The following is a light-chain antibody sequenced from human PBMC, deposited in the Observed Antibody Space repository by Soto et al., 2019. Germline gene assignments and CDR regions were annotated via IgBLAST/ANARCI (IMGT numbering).Light chain of an antibody. J-gene: IGLJ1*01. CDR3: CSYAGSKEV. V-gene: IGLV2-8*01. CDR2: EVN. Sequence: QSALTQPPSASGSPGQSVTISCTGTSSDVGGYNFVSWYQQHPGKAPKLMNHEVNKRPSGVPDRFSGSNYRNPDSLTVSGLQGDGMVDYYGCSYAGSKEVFGTGS. CDR1: SSDVGGYNF.